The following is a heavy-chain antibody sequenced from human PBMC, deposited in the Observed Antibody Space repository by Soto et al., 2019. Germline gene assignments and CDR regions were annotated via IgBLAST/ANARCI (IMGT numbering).Heavy chain of an antibody. J-gene: IGHJ4*02. CDR2: IYRTGST. CDR1: GGSFASNNW. V-gene: IGHV4-4*02. Sequence: PSETLSLTCAVSGGSFASNNWWTWVRQPPGQGLEWIGEIYRTGSTNYNPSLKSRVTISLDKSENQFSLKVTSLTAADTAVYYCASRDPGTSVDYWGQGTLVTVSS. D-gene: IGHD1-7*01. CDR3: ASRDPGTSVDY.